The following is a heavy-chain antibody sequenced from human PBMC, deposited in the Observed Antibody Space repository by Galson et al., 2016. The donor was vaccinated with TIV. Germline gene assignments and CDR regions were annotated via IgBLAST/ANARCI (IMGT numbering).Heavy chain of an antibody. Sequence: PALVKPTQTLTLTCTFSGYSLSTNEMCVGWIRQPPGKALEWLARIDWDDDTYYSTSLKTRLTISKDTPKNQVVLGMTRMDPVDTGTYYCARMVYGDYPPRFYYDNWGQGILVTVSS. CDR2: IDWDDDT. CDR1: GYSLSTNEMC. CDR3: ARMVYGDYPPRFYYDN. J-gene: IGHJ4*02. D-gene: IGHD4-17*01. V-gene: IGHV2-70*11.